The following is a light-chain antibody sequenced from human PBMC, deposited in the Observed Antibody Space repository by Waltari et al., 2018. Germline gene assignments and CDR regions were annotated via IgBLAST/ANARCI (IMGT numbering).Light chain of an antibody. Sequence: EIVLTQSPGTLSLSPGERATLSCRASQSVSRFLAWYQQKPGQAPRLLIYAASTRAAGIPDRVSGSGSGTDFSLTISRLELEDFAVYYCQHHVRLPATFGQGTKVEIK. V-gene: IGKV3-20*01. CDR3: QHHVRLPAT. CDR1: QSVSRF. CDR2: AAS. J-gene: IGKJ1*01.